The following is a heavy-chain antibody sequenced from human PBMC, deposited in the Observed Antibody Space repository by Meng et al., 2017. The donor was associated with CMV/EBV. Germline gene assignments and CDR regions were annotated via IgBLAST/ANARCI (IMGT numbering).Heavy chain of an antibody. J-gene: IGHJ6*02. V-gene: IGHV4-34*01. CDR2: INHSGST. CDR3: ARGLGRKPHYYYYYGMDV. CDR1: GGSFSGYY. Sequence: QTPSLTGAVYGGSFSGYYWSWIRQPPGKGLEWIGEINHSGSTNYNPSLKSRVTISVDTSKNQFSLKLSSVTAADTAVYYCARGLGRKPHYYYYYGMDVWGQGTTVTVSS. D-gene: IGHD1-14*01.